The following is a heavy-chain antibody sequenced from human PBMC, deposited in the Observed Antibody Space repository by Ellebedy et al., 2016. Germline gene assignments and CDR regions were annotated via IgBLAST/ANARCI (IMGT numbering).Heavy chain of an antibody. V-gene: IGHV4-34*01. CDR1: GGSFTGYS. J-gene: IGHJ4*02. CDR2: INHSGSV. Sequence: SQTLSLTXXVSGGSFTGYSWTWIRQSPGKGLEWIGQINHSGSVNYNPSLERRVSMSIDVSQKTFSLRLTSLTAADTSVYYCARRGGTFIVDFFDYWGQGTLVTVSS. CDR3: ARRGGTFIVDFFDY. D-gene: IGHD2-21*01.